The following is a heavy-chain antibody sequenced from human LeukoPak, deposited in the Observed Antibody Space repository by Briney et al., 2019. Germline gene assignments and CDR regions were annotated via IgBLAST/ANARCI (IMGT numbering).Heavy chain of an antibody. Sequence: SETLSLTCTLSGGSISNYYWSWVRQPPGRGLEWIGYIYYTGSTNYNSALKSRATMSVDTSKDQFSLKLTSVTAADTAIYYCVRGGHWFDPWGQGALVSVSS. CDR3: VRGGHWFDP. V-gene: IGHV4-59*01. CDR2: IYYTGST. CDR1: GGSISNYY. J-gene: IGHJ5*02.